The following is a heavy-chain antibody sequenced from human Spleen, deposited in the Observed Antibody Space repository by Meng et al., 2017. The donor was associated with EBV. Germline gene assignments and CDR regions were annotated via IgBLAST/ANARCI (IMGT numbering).Heavy chain of an antibody. CDR2: IYWDDDK. D-gene: IGHD6-13*01. CDR1: GSTLSTIGVG. J-gene: IGHJ4*02. Sequence: PPLVKPTHTLPLPWTFSGSTLSTIGVGVGWIRQPPGKALEWLALIYWDDDKRYSPALKSRLTITKDTSKNQVVLTMTNMDPVDTATYYCAHSDYSSRIFDYWGQGTLVTVSS. CDR3: AHSDYSSRIFDY. V-gene: IGHV2-5*02.